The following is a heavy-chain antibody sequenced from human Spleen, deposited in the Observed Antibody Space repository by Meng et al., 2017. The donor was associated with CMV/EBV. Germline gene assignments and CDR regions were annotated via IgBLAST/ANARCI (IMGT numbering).Heavy chain of an antibody. J-gene: IGHJ5*02. D-gene: IGHD2-2*02. CDR2: ISYDGSNK. Sequence: MHWGRQAPGKGLEWVAVISYDGSNKYYADSVKGRFTVSRDNSKNTLYLQMNSLRAEDTAVYYCARDYDYCSSTSCYTGGEKYNWFDPWGQGTLVTVSS. V-gene: IGHV3-30-3*01. CDR3: ARDYDYCSSTSCYTGGEKYNWFDP.